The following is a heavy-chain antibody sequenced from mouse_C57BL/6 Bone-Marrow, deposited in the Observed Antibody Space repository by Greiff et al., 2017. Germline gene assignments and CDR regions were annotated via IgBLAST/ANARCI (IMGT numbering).Heavy chain of an antibody. CDR1: GYTFTSYG. CDR2: IYPRSGST. CDR3: ARYYSSNYERYVEV. J-gene: IGHJ1*03. V-gene: IGHV1-81*01. Sequence: VQLQQSGAELARPGASVKLSCKASGYTFTSYGISWVKQRTGQGLEWIGEIYPRSGSTYYNEKFKGQATLTADKSSRHAYMELRSLTSEDSAVYFGARYYSSNYERYVEVWGTGTTVTVSS. D-gene: IGHD2-5*01.